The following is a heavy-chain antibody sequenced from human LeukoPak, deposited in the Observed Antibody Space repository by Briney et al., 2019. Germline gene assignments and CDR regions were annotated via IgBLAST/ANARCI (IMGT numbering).Heavy chain of an antibody. CDR1: GFSVSTNY. CDR2: ICSGGTT. CDR3: VREGLEGNSTAWYEFEGS. Sequence: GGSLRLSCAAYGFSVSTNYMTWIRQAPGKGLDWVSVICSGGTTYYADSVKGRFTLSRDNSKNTLYLQMTSLRDEDTAVYYCVREGLEGNSTAWYEFEGSWGLGTLVTVSS. J-gene: IGHJ5*02. V-gene: IGHV3-66*01. D-gene: IGHD6-19*01.